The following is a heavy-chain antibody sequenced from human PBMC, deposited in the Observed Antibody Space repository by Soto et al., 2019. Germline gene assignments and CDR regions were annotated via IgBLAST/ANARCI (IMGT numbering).Heavy chain of an antibody. CDR3: ARVKESPSIAAAGNWFDP. CDR1: GYTFTSYG. J-gene: IGHJ5*02. Sequence: GASVKVSCKASGYTFTSYGISWVRQAPGQGLEWMGWISAYNGNTNYAQKLQGRVTMTTDASTSTAYMELRSLRSDDTAVYYCARVKESPSIAAAGNWFDPWAREPWSPSPQ. D-gene: IGHD6-13*01. CDR2: ISAYNGNT. V-gene: IGHV1-18*01.